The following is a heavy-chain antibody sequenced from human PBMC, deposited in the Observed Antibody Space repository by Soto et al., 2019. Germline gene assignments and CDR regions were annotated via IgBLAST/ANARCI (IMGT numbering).Heavy chain of an antibody. V-gene: IGHV3-21*01. J-gene: IGHJ6*03. CDR3: ARVGTFAPAYYYYYMDV. Sequence: GGSLRLSCAASGFTFSSYSMNWVRQAPGKGLEWVSSISSSSSYIYYADSVKGRFTISRDNAKNSLYLQMNSLRAEDTAVYYCARVGTFAPAYYYYYMDVWGKGTTVTVSS. CDR1: GFTFSSYS. CDR2: ISSSSSYI.